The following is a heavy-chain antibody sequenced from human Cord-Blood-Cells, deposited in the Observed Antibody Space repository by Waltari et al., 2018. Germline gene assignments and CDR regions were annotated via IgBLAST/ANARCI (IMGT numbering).Heavy chain of an antibody. CDR2: MNPNSGNT. D-gene: IGHD7-27*01. CDR3: ARDNWGSGADY. Sequence: QVQLVQSGAEVKKPGASVKVSCKASGYPSTSYDIHWVRQATGQGLAWMGWMNPNSGNTGYAQKFQGRVTMTRNTSISTAYMELCSLRSEDTAVYYCARDNWGSGADYWGQGTLVTVSS. J-gene: IGHJ4*02. V-gene: IGHV1-8*01. CDR1: GYPSTSYD.